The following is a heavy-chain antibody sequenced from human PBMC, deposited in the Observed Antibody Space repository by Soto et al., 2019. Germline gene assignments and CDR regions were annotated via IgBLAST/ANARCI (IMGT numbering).Heavy chain of an antibody. CDR3: AKGRGQNWNFDY. V-gene: IGHV3-23*01. D-gene: IGHD1-1*01. Sequence: EVQLLESGGGSVQPGGSLRLSCAASGFTFSSYAMHWVRRPPGKGLEWVSSISGSGGTAYYAYSVKGRFSISRDSLVNSRYLQMNRLRAEDTAVYYCAKGRGQNWNFDYWGQGNLVTVSP. J-gene: IGHJ4*02. CDR1: GFTFSSYA. CDR2: ISGSGGTA.